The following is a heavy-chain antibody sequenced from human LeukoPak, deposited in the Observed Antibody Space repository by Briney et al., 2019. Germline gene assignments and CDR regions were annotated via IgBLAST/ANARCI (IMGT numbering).Heavy chain of an antibody. V-gene: IGHV3-9*01. CDR1: GFTFDDYA. D-gene: IGHD3-22*01. CDR2: ISWNSGSI. J-gene: IGHJ4*02. Sequence: PGGSLRLSCAASGFTFDDYAMHWVRQAPGKGLEWVSGISWNSGSIGYADSVKGRFTISRDNAKNSLYLQMNSLRAEDTALYYCAKDREHYYDSSGSGFDYWGQGTLVTVSS. CDR3: AKDREHYYDSSGSGFDY.